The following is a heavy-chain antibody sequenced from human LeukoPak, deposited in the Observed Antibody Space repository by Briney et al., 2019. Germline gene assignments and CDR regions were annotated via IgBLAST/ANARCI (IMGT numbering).Heavy chain of an antibody. CDR3: ARSDCSSSSCYFLSYYAMDV. J-gene: IGHJ6*02. Sequence: GGSLRLSCAASGFTFSTYGIHWVRQAPGKGLEWVAVIWYDGPNKSYVDSVKGRFAISRDNSKNTVFLQMTSVRAEDTAVYYCARSDCSSSSCYFLSYYAMDVWGRGTAVTVSS. CDR1: GFTFSTYG. CDR2: IWYDGPNK. D-gene: IGHD2-2*01. V-gene: IGHV3-33*01.